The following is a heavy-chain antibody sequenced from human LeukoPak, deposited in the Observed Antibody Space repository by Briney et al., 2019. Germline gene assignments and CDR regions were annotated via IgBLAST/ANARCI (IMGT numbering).Heavy chain of an antibody. CDR1: GYNFISYY. CDR2: INPSGGST. J-gene: IGHJ6*02. CDR3: AREDVVLVDAVRYYYYGMDV. Sequence: ASVKVSCKAYGYNFISYYMHWVRQAPGQGLEWMCIINPSGGSTSYAQTFQDRVTMTRDTSTSTVYMELSSLKSEDTALYYCAREDVVLVDAVRYYYYGMDVWGQGTTVTVSS. V-gene: IGHV1-46*01. D-gene: IGHD2-8*01.